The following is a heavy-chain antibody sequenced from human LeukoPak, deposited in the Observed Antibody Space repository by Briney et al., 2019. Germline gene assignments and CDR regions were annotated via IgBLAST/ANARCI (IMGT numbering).Heavy chain of an antibody. V-gene: IGHV3-74*01. CDR1: GLTFSDFW. CDR2: VKGDGRAT. Sequence: GGSLRLSCAASGLTFSDFWMHWVRQPPGKGLVWVALVKGDGRATIYADSVKGRFTISRDNAKNTLYLQMNSLRADDSGVYYCATGHSYGYDYWGQGVLVTVSS. J-gene: IGHJ4*02. D-gene: IGHD5-18*01. CDR3: ATGHSYGYDY.